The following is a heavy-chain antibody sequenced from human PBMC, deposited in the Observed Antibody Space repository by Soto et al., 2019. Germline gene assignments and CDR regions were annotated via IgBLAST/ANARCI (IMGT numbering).Heavy chain of an antibody. D-gene: IGHD3-3*01. J-gene: IGHJ4*02. CDR3: ARTYDFLSGYYAHFDY. CDR1: GGSIRSYY. Sequence: SETLSLTYTVSGGSIRSYYWSWIRQSPGKGLEWIAYIYNSGSTNYNPSLRSRVTISVDTSQNQFSLNLYSVTTADTAVYYCARTYDFLSGYYAHFDYWGQGTPVTVSS. CDR2: IYNSGST. V-gene: IGHV4-59*01.